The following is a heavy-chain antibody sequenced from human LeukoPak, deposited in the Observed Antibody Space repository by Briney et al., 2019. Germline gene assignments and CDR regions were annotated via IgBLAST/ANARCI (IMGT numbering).Heavy chain of an antibody. D-gene: IGHD3-10*01. J-gene: IGHJ4*02. Sequence: GGSLRLSCAASGFTFSSYAWSWVRQPPGKGLEGVSAISDSGGSTYYADSVKGRVTISRDNSKNTLYLQMNSLRAEDTAVYYCAKDPHCDANYYGSGSYYRITGLFYYWGQGTLVTVSS. CDR1: GFTFSSYA. CDR2: ISDSGGST. V-gene: IGHV3-23*01. CDR3: AKDPHCDANYYGSGSYYRITGLFYY.